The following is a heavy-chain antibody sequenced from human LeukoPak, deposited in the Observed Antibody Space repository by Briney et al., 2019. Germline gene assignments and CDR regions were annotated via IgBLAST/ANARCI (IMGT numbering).Heavy chain of an antibody. CDR3: ARDPTYYYDSSGYYYPTGGDAFDI. J-gene: IGHJ3*02. Sequence: PGGSLRLSCAASGFTFSSYGMHWVRQAPGKGLEWVAVISYDGSNKYYADSVKGRFTISRDNSKNTLYLQMNSLRAEDTAVYYCARDPTYYYDSSGYYYPTGGDAFDIWGQGTMVTVSS. CDR2: ISYDGSNK. D-gene: IGHD3-22*01. V-gene: IGHV3-30*03. CDR1: GFTFSSYG.